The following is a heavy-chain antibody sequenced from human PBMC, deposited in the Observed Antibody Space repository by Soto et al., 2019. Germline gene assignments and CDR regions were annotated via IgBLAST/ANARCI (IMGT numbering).Heavy chain of an antibody. Sequence: SETLSLTCTVSGGSISSGYYYWSWIRQPPGKGLEWLGYIYYSGSSYYNPSLKNRITISVDTSKNQFSLNLSSVTAADTSVYYCARDRERGYSYGYFDYWGQGTLVTVSS. CDR2: IYYSGSS. J-gene: IGHJ4*02. CDR1: GGSISSGYYY. V-gene: IGHV4-30-4*01. D-gene: IGHD5-18*01. CDR3: ARDRERGYSYGYFDY.